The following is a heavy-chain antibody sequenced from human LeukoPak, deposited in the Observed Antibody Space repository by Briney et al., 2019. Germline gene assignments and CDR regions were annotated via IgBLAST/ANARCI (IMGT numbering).Heavy chain of an antibody. CDR1: GGSISPYY. V-gene: IGHV4-59*01. J-gene: IGHJ4*02. D-gene: IGHD3-10*01. CDR2: IYYSGST. Sequence: PSETLSLTCTVSGGSISPYYWTWIRQPPGKGLEGIGYIYYSGSTNHNPSVKSRVTISVDTSKNQFSLKLSSVTAADTGEYRGARFRPGEWLFDYWGQGSLVTVSS. CDR3: ARFRPGEWLFDY.